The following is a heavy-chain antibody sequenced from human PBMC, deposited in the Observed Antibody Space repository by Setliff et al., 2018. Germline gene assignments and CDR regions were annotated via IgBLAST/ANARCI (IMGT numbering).Heavy chain of an antibody. CDR3: ARHVHYYYDSSGYYVDY. V-gene: IGHV5-51*01. D-gene: IGHD3-22*01. CDR2: IYPGDSHT. CDR1: GYSFSNFW. J-gene: IGHJ4*02. Sequence: GESLKISCKGSGYSFSNFWIGWVRQMPGKGLEWMGIIYPGDSHTRYSPSFQGQVTISVDKSISTAYLQWSTLKASDTAMYYCARHVHYYYDSSGYYVDYWGQGTLVTVPS.